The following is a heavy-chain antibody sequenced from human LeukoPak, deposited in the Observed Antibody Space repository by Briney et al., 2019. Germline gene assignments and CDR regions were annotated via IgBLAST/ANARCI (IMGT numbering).Heavy chain of an antibody. J-gene: IGHJ1*01. Sequence: GGSLRLSCAASGFTFSSYAMSWVRQAPGKGLVWVSRINSDGTYTEYEDSVKGRFTISRDNAKDTLYLQVNSLRAEDTAVYYCAITVDCRATTDCYSYFHHWGQGTLVTVAS. CDR1: GFTFSSYA. D-gene: IGHD2-21*02. CDR2: INSDGTYT. V-gene: IGHV3-74*03. CDR3: AITVDCRATTDCYSYFHH.